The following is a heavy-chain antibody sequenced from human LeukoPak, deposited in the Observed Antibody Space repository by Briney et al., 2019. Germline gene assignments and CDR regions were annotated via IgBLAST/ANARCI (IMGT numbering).Heavy chain of an antibody. J-gene: IGHJ4*02. CDR3: ARDRGDYVYYFDY. Sequence: ASVKVSCKASGYTFTGYYMHWVRQAPGQGLEWMGRINPNSGGTNYAQKFQGRVTMTRDTSISTAYMELSRLRSDDTAVYYCARDRGDYVYYFDYWGQGTLVTVPS. CDR1: GYTFTGYY. V-gene: IGHV1-2*06. CDR2: INPNSGGT. D-gene: IGHD4-17*01.